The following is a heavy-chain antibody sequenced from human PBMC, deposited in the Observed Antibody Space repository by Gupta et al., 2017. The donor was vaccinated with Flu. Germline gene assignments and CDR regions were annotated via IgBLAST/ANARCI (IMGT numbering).Heavy chain of an antibody. CDR2: ITSTSTYI. CDR1: GFTFSSYT. CDR3: ARNWGWMDV. Sequence: EVQLVEAGGGLVKPGGSLRLSCAAYGFTFSSYTMNWVRQAPGQGLEWVSSITSTSTYISYADSVKGRFTISRDNAKNSLYLQMNSLRAEDTAVYYCARNWGWMDVWGKGTTVTVSS. V-gene: IGHV3-21*02. D-gene: IGHD3-16*01. J-gene: IGHJ6*04.